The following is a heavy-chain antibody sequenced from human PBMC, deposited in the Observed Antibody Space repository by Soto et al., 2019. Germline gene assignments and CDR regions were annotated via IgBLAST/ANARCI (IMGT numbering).Heavy chain of an antibody. CDR1: GGTFSSYT. CDR3: AGQHCSGGSCYGPQKYFQH. J-gene: IGHJ1*01. D-gene: IGHD2-15*01. V-gene: IGHV1-69*02. CDR2: IIPILGIA. Sequence: SVKVSCKASGGTFSSYTISWVRQAPGQGLEWMGRIIPILGIANYAQKFQGRVTITADKSTSTAYMELSSLRSEDTAVYYCAGQHCSGGSCYGPQKYFQHWGQGTLVTVSS.